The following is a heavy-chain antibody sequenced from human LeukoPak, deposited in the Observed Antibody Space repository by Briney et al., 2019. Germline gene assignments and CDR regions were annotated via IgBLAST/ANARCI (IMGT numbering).Heavy chain of an antibody. CDR2: INRSGST. Sequence: SETLSLTCAVYGGSFSGYYWSWIRQPPGKGLEWIGEINRSGSTNYNPSLKSRVTISVDTSKNQFSLKLSSVTAADTAVYYCARGRRIAAAGRNWFDPWGQGTLVTVSS. CDR1: GGSFSGYY. J-gene: IGHJ5*02. V-gene: IGHV4-34*01. D-gene: IGHD6-13*01. CDR3: ARGRRIAAAGRNWFDP.